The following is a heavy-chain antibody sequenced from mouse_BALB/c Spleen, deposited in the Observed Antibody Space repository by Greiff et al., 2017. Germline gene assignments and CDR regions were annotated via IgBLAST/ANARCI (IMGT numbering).Heavy chain of an antibody. D-gene: IGHD4-1*01. CDR1: GYTFTSYW. CDR2: IAPGSGST. V-gene: IGHV1S41*01. J-gene: IGHJ2*01. CDR3: AREGTGTGFDY. Sequence: DLVKPGASVKLSCKASGYTFTSYWINRIKQRPGQGLEWIGRIAPGSGSTYYNEMFKGKATLTVDTSSSTAYIQLSSLSSEDSAVYFCAREGTGTGFDYWGQGTTLTVSS.